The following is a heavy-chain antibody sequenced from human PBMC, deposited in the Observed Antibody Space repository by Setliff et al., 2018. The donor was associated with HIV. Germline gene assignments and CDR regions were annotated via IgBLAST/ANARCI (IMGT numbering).Heavy chain of an antibody. J-gene: IGHJ4*02. D-gene: IGHD6-13*01. Sequence: PSETLSLTCTVSGGSISSSSYYWGWIRQPPGKGLEWIGNIYYSGSTYYNPSLKSRVTISVDTSKNQFSLKLSSVTAADTAVYYCASPASDSSTVSGADYWGQGTLVTVSS. V-gene: IGHV4-39*01. CDR2: IYYSGST. CDR3: ASPASDSSTVSGADY. CDR1: GGSISSSSYY.